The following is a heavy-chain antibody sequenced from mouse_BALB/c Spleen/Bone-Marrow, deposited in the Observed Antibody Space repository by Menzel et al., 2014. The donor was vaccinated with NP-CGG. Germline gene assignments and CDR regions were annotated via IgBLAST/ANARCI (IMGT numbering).Heavy chain of an antibody. CDR1: GFTFSSYA. J-gene: IGHJ4*01. D-gene: IGHD1-1*01. CDR3: ARARFYYGKLVDY. Sequence: EVKLMESGGGLEKPGGSLKLSCAASGFTFSSYAMSWVRQTPEKRLEWVASISSGGSTYYPDSVKGRFTISRDNARNILYLQMSSPRSEDTAMYYCARARFYYGKLVDYWGQGTSVTVSS. CDR2: ISSGGST. V-gene: IGHV5-6-5*01.